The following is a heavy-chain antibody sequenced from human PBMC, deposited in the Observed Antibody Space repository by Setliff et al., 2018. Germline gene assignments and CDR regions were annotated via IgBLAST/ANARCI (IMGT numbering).Heavy chain of an antibody. Sequence: CTVSGVSITSHYWSWIRQPPGRALEWIGYIHHSGSTNYNPSLKSRVTLSMDTSRNHFSLNLTSLTAADTAPYYCARDNIGPDALDIWGQGTMVTVSS. CDR1: GVSITSHY. CDR2: IHHSGST. V-gene: IGHV4-59*11. J-gene: IGHJ3*02. CDR3: ARDNIGPDALDI.